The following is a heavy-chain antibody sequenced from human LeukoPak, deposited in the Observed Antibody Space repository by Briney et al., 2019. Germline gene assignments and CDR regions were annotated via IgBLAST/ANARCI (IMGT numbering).Heavy chain of an antibody. V-gene: IGHV3-53*01. CDR3: ARGAPYDYGGSSYYYYGMDV. CDR2: IYSGGST. Sequence: GGSLRLSCAASGFTVSSNYMSWVRQAPGKGLEWVSVIYSGGSTYYADSVKGRFTISRDNSKNTLYLQMNSLRAEDTAVYYCARGAPYDYGGSSYYYYGMDVWGQGTTVTVSS. J-gene: IGHJ6*02. D-gene: IGHD4-23*01. CDR1: GFTVSSNY.